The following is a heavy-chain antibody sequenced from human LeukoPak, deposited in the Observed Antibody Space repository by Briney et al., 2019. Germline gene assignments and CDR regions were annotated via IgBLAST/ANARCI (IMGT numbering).Heavy chain of an antibody. CDR1: GFIFSDYY. D-gene: IGHD5-12*01. CDR2: TRNNADSHTT. Sequence: TGGSLSLSCAASGFIFSDYYMDWVRQAPGKGLEWVARTRNNADSHTTEYAASVKGRFSISRDDSKNSMYLQMNSLKTEYTAVYYCARTRGYCGYDGYWGQGTLVIVSS. CDR3: ARTRGYCGYDGY. V-gene: IGHV3-72*01. J-gene: IGHJ4*02.